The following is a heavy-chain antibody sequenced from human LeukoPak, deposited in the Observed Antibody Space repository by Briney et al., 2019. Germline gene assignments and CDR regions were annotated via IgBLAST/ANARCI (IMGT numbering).Heavy chain of an antibody. V-gene: IGHV3-7*03. CDR3: ARLTPAAGRLYFVD. D-gene: IGHD6-13*01. J-gene: IGHJ4*02. CDR2: IKQDGSEK. Sequence: PGGSLRLPCAASGFTFSSYWMSWVRQAPGKGLEWVANIKQDGSEKYYVDSVKGRFSISRDNSKNTLFLQMNSLRAEDTAVYYCARLTPAAGRLYFVDWGPGTLVTVSS. CDR1: GFTFSSYW.